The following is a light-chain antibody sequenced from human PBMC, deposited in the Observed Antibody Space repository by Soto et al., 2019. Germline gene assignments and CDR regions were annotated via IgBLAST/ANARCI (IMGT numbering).Light chain of an antibody. CDR2: DVT. J-gene: IGLJ1*01. CDR3: ISYASINTYV. CDR1: SSDVGGYDY. V-gene: IGLV2-14*01. Sequence: HSVLTQPASVSGSPGQSITISCTGASSDVGGYDYVSWYQQHPGKAPKLMIYDVTNRPSGVSNRFSGSKSGNTASLTISGLQAEDEADYYCISYASINTYVFGTGT.